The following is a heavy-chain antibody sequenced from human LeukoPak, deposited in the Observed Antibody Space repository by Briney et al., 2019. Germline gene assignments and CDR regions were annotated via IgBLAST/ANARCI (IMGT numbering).Heavy chain of an antibody. J-gene: IGHJ6*03. D-gene: IGHD6-19*01. V-gene: IGHV3-23*01. Sequence: GGSLRLSCAASGFTFSNYATSWVRQAPGKGLEWVSAISGSGGSTYYPDSVKGRFSISRDNSKNTLYLQMNSLRAEDTAVYYCAKASSGWSYYYYYMDVWVKGTTVTVSS. CDR2: ISGSGGST. CDR3: AKASSGWSYYYYYMDV. CDR1: GFTFSNYA.